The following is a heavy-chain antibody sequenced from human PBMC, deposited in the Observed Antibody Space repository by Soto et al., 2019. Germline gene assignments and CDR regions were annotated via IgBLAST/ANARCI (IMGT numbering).Heavy chain of an antibody. CDR1: GFSLSTSGVG. V-gene: IGHV2-5*02. J-gene: IGHJ5*02. D-gene: IGHD6-13*01. Sequence: QITLKESGPTLAKPTQTLTLTCTFSGFSLSTSGVGVGWIRQPPGKALEWLALIYWDDDKRYSPSLKSRLTITKDTSKNQVVLTMTNMDPVDTATYYCAHRPIAADPHREDNWFDPWGQGTLVTVSS. CDR3: AHRPIAADPHREDNWFDP. CDR2: IYWDDDK.